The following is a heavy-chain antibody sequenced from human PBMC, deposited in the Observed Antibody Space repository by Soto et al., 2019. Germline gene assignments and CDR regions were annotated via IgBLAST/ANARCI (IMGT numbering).Heavy chain of an antibody. Sequence: GGSLIVSCAASGFTFSSYSMNWVRQAPGKGLEWVSSISSSSSYIYYADSVKGRFTISRDNAKNSLYLKMNSLRAEDTAVYYCARDSNSIVGVVIDHRSYFEDWGQGTLVTVSS. CDR2: ISSSSSYI. CDR1: GFTFSSYS. V-gene: IGHV3-21*01. J-gene: IGHJ4*02. D-gene: IGHD3-3*02. CDR3: ARDSNSIVGVVIDHRSYFED.